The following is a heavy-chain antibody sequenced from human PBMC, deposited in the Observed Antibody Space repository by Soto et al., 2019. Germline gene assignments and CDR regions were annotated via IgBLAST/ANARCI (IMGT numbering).Heavy chain of an antibody. V-gene: IGHV1-2*02. Sequence: ASVKVSCKASGYTFTGYYMHWVRQAPGQGLEWMGWINPNSGGTNYAQKFHGRVTMTRDTSISTAYMELSRLRSDDTAVYYCARERISDYYDSSGYYHLVYYYGMDVWGQGTTVTVSS. CDR2: INPNSGGT. D-gene: IGHD3-22*01. CDR1: GYTFTGYY. J-gene: IGHJ6*02. CDR3: ARERISDYYDSSGYYHLVYYYGMDV.